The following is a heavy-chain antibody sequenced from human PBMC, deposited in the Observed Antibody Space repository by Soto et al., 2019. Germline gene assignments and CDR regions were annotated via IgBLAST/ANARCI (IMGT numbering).Heavy chain of an antibody. J-gene: IGHJ4*02. D-gene: IGHD3-22*01. Sequence: PSETLSLTCTVSGGSISSSSYYWGWIRQPPGKGLEWIGYIYYSGSTNYNPSLKSRVTISVDTSKNQFSLKLSSVTAADTAVYYCARVFKDYYDSSGYYPEILFYFDYWGQGTLVTVSS. CDR3: ARVFKDYYDSSGYYPEILFYFDY. CDR1: GGSISSSSYY. CDR2: IYYSGST. V-gene: IGHV4-61*05.